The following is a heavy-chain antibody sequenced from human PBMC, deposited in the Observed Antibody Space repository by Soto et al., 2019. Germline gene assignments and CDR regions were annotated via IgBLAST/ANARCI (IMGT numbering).Heavy chain of an antibody. CDR2: INASGGSS. J-gene: IGHJ4*02. CDR3: AKGGRQWLVTSDFNY. CDR1: GDRFTSYY. V-gene: IGHV1-46*04. D-gene: IGHD6-19*01. Sequence: GTSVKLSCEACGDRFTSYYMHWVRQAPEQGLEWIGIINASGGSSRYADSVKGRFTISRDSSKNTVSLEMTSLRAEDTAVYYCAKGGRQWLVTSDFNYWGQGALVTVSS.